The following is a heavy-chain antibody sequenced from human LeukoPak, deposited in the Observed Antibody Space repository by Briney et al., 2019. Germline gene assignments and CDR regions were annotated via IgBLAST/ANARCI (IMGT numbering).Heavy chain of an antibody. V-gene: IGHV3-21*01. D-gene: IGHD3-10*01. CDR2: ITSSSNYI. Sequence: GGSLRLSCAASGFTFDSYSMNWVRQAPGKGLEWVSSITSSSNYIYYADSVKGRFTISRDNAKNSLYLQMNSLRPEDTAVYYCAKEGDYYGSGSYRDGFDIWGQGTRATVSS. CDR3: AKEGDYYGSGSYRDGFDI. CDR1: GFTFDSYS. J-gene: IGHJ3*02.